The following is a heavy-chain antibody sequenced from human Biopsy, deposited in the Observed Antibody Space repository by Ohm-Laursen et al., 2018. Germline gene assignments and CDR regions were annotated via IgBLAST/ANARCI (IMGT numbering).Heavy chain of an antibody. CDR2: MNPNSGNT. V-gene: IGHV1-8*01. CDR3: ARDRNPVWFGEDLDY. J-gene: IGHJ4*02. Sequence: ASVKVSCNASGYTFTSYEINWVRQAPGQGLEWMGWMNPNSGNTGYAQKFQGRVTMTRNTSISTAYMEVSSLRSEDTAVYYCARDRNPVWFGEDLDYWGQGTPVTVSS. CDR1: GYTFTSYE. D-gene: IGHD3-10*01.